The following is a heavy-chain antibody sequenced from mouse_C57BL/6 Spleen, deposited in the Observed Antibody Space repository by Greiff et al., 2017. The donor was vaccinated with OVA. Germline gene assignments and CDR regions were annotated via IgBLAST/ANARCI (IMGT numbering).Heavy chain of an antibody. V-gene: IGHV1-26*01. D-gene: IGHD2-4*01. J-gene: IGHJ2*01. CDR2: INPNNGGT. Sequence: VQLQQSGPELVKPGASVKISCKASGYTFTDYYMNWVKQSHGKSLEWIGDINPNNGGTSYNQKFKGKATLTVDKSSSTAYMELRSLTSEDSAVYYCARCVDYDYPYFDYWGQGTTLTVSS. CDR1: GYTFTDYY. CDR3: ARCVDYDYPYFDY.